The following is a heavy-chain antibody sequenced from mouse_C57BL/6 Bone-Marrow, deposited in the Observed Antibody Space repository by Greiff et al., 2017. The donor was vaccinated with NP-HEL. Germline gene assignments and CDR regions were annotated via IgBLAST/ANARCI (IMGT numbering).Heavy chain of an antibody. V-gene: IGHV5-6*01. J-gene: IGHJ2*01. CDR3: ARHYYSNYFDY. CDR1: GFTFSSYG. CDR2: ISSGGSYT. D-gene: IGHD2-5*01. Sequence: VQLQQSGGDLVKPGGSLKLSCAASGFTFSSYGMSWVHQTPDKRLEWVATISSGGSYTYYPDSVKGRFTISRDNAKNTLYLQMSSLKSEDTAMYYCARHYYSNYFDYWGQGTTLTVSS.